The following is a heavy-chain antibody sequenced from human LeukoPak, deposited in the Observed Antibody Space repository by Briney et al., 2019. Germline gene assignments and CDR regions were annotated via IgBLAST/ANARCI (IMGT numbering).Heavy chain of an antibody. V-gene: IGHV3-23*01. CDR3: AKGYCVNDKCSNYEY. CDR1: GFTFSRHW. D-gene: IGHD2-8*01. J-gene: IGHJ4*02. CDR2: VSNSDGSS. Sequence: PGGSLRLSCAASGFTFSRHWMSWVRQAPGKGLEWVSVVSNSDGSSYYADSVKGRFTISRDNSKNTMYLQMNSLRAEDTAVYYCAKGYCVNDKCSNYEYWGQGTLVTVSS.